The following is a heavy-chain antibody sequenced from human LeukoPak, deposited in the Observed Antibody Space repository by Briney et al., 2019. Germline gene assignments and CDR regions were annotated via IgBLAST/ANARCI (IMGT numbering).Heavy chain of an antibody. CDR1: GFTFSSYA. CDR3: AKAHGGSYHSGID. J-gene: IGHJ4*02. V-gene: IGHV3-23*01. D-gene: IGHD1-26*01. Sequence: PGGSLRLSCAASGFTFSSYAMNWVRQAPGKGLEWVSGISGSGGSTYYADSVKGRFSISRDNSKNTLYLQLSSLRVEDTAEYYCAKAHGGSYHSGIDWGQGTLVIVSS. CDR2: ISGSGGST.